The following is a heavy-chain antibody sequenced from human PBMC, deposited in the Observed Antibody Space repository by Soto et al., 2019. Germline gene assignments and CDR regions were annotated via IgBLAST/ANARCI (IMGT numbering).Heavy chain of an antibody. V-gene: IGHV3-30-3*01. D-gene: IGHD5-12*01. CDR2: ISYDGSNK. CDR1: GFTFSSYA. J-gene: IGHJ4*02. CDR3: AREYSGYDLDY. Sequence: PGGSLRLSCAASGFTFSSYAMHWVRQAPGKGLEWVAVISYDGSNKYYADSVKGRFTISRDNSKNTLYLQMNSLRAEDTAVYYCAREYSGYDLDYWGQGTLVTVSS.